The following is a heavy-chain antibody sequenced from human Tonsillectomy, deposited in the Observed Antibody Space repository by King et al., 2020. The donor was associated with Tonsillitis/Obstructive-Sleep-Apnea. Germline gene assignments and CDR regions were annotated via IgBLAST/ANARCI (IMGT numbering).Heavy chain of an antibody. CDR3: ASGDIVVVPATPNDSAFDY. CDR1: GGTFSSYA. Sequence: VQLVESGAEVKKPGSSVKVSCKASGGTFSSYAISWLRQAPGQGLEWMGGIIPIFGTANYAQKFQGRVMITADESTSTAYMGLSSLRSEDTAVYYCASGDIVVVPATPNDSAFDYWGQGTLVTVSS. CDR2: IIPIFGTA. V-gene: IGHV1-69*01. J-gene: IGHJ4*02. D-gene: IGHD2-2*01.